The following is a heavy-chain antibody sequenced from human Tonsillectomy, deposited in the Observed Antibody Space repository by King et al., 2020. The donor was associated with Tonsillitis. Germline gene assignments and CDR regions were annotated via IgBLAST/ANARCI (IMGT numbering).Heavy chain of an antibody. CDR3: EYSPDFCPYDIYGMDV. V-gene: IGHV1-69*04. Sequence: VQLVQSGAEVKKPGSSVKVSCKASGGTFSNYAINWVRQTPEQGLEWMGWIIPLLHTASNARKFQGRVTITADRSTSTAYMELSSLRSDDTAVYYYEYSPDFCPYDIYGMDVWGQGTTVTVSS. CDR1: GGTFSNYA. J-gene: IGHJ6*02. CDR2: IIPLLHTA. D-gene: IGHD3-22*01.